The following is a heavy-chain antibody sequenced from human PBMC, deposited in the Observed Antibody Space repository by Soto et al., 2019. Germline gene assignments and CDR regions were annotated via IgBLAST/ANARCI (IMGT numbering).Heavy chain of an antibody. CDR3: ARGGYDWWYYFDY. CDR1: GYTLTELS. V-gene: IGHV1-24*01. J-gene: IGHJ4*02. D-gene: IGHD5-12*01. CDR2: FDPEDGET. Sequence: ASVKVSCKVSGYTLTELSMHWVRQAPGKGLEWMGGFDPEDGETIYAQKFQGRVTMTEDTSTDTAYMQLNSVTPEDTAVYYCARGGYDWWYYFDYWGQGTLVTVSS.